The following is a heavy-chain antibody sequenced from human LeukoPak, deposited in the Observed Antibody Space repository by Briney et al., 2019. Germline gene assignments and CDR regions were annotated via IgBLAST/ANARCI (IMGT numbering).Heavy chain of an antibody. CDR2: IYYSGST. CDR1: GGSISSSSYY. Sequence: SETLSLTCTVSGGSISSSSYYWGWIRQPPGKGLEWIGSIYYSGSTYYNPSLKSRVTISVDTSKNQFSLKLSSVTAADTAVYYCARLEYSGSYYGYWGQGTLVTASS. V-gene: IGHV4-39*01. J-gene: IGHJ4*02. D-gene: IGHD1-26*01. CDR3: ARLEYSGSYYGY.